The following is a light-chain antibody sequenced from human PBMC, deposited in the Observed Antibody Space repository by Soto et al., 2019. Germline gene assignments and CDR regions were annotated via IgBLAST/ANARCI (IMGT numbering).Light chain of an antibody. CDR1: QSISNH. CDR3: QQANSFPLT. V-gene: IGKV1-39*01. J-gene: IGKJ4*01. CDR2: AAS. Sequence: DIQMTQSPSSLSASVEGRVIITCRASQSISNHLNWYQQKPGKXXKXXIYAASSLQSGVPSRFRGSGSGTDFTLTISSLQPEDFATYDCQQANSFPLTFGGGTKVDIK.